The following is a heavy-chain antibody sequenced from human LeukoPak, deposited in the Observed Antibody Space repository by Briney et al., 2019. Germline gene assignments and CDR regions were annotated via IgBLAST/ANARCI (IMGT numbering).Heavy chain of an antibody. V-gene: IGHV4-34*01. D-gene: IGHD3-22*01. CDR3: ARASYYYDSSGYYYYFDY. CDR2: INHSGST. J-gene: IGHJ4*02. CDR1: GGSISGYY. Sequence: SETLSLTCTVSGGSISGYYWSWIRQPPGKGLEWIGEINHSGSTNYNPSLKSRVTISVDTSKNQFSLKLSSVTAADTAAYYCARASYYYDSSGYYYYFDYWGQGTLVTVSS.